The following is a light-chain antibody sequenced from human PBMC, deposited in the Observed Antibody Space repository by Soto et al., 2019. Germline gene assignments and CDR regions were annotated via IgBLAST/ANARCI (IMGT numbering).Light chain of an antibody. V-gene: IGKV3-11*01. CDR1: QSVSTY. J-gene: IGKJ5*01. CDR2: DAS. Sequence: EVVMTQSPATLSVPPGERATLSCRASQSVSTYLAWYQQKPGQAPRLLIYDASNRATGIPARFSGSGSGTDFTLTISSLEPEDFAVYYCQQRSNWRITFGQGTRLEIK. CDR3: QQRSNWRIT.